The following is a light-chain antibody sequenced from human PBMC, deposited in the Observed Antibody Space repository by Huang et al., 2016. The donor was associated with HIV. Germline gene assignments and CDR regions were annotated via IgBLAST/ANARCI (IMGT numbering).Light chain of an antibody. CDR1: QSVLDTPNNKNY. V-gene: IGKV4-1*01. CDR3: QQYSNART. Sequence: DIVMTQSPDSLAVSLGERATITCKSSQSVLDTPNNKNYLAWYQQKPGQPPNLLIYWASTRESGVPDRFSGSGSGTDFALSISSLQAEDVAVYYCQQYSNARTFGQGTKVEIK. J-gene: IGKJ1*01. CDR2: WAS.